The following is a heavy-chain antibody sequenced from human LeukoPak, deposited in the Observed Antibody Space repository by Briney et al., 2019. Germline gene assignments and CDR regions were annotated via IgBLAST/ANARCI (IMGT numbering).Heavy chain of an antibody. V-gene: IGHV4-38-2*01. CDR2: IYDSGST. J-gene: IGHJ3*02. CDR3: ARRRTTVVTPDYAFDI. D-gene: IGHD4-23*01. Sequence: SETLSLTCAVSGYSISSGYYWGWIRQPPGKGLEWIGSIYDSGSTYYNLSLKSRVTISVDTSKNQFSLKLSSVTAADTAVYYCARRRTTVVTPDYAFDIWGQGTMVTVSS. CDR1: GYSISSGYY.